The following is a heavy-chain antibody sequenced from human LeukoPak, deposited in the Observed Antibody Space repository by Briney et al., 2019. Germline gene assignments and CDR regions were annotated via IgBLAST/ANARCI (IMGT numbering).Heavy chain of an antibody. CDR2: INPDGNKK. V-gene: IGHV3-7*01. D-gene: IGHD5-18*01. J-gene: IGHJ4*02. CDR1: GGSFSGYY. CDR3: ARDLAYSRLDY. Sequence: ETLSLTCAVYGGSFSGYYWSWIRQPPGKGLEWVASINPDGNKKYSADSVKGRFTISRDNAENSLYLQMNSLRVEDTAFYYCARDLAYSRLDYWGQGMLVTVSS.